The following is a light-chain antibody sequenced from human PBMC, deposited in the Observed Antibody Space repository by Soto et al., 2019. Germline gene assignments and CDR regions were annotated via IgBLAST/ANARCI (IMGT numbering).Light chain of an antibody. J-gene: IGKJ1*01. CDR1: QSISSW. Sequence: DIQMTQSPSTLSASVGDRVTITCRASQSISSWLAWYQQKPGKAPKPLIYKASRLESGGPSRFSGSGSGTAFTLTISSLQPDDFATYYCQQYNSSPWTFGQGTKVEIK. CDR2: KAS. V-gene: IGKV1-5*03. CDR3: QQYNSSPWT.